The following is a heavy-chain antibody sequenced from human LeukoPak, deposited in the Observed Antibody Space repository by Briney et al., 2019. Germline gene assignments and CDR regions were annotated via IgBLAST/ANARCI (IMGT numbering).Heavy chain of an antibody. CDR3: SRDATGDH. CDR2: SRNRAKSYTT. V-gene: IGHV3-72*01. Sequence: HPGGSLRLSCAASGFTFSSYAMSWVRQAPGRGLEWVGRSRNRAKSYTTDYAASVKGRFTISRDDSKSTLYLQMNSLETEDTAVYYCSRDATGDHWGQGTLVSVSS. CDR1: GFTFSSYA. J-gene: IGHJ4*02.